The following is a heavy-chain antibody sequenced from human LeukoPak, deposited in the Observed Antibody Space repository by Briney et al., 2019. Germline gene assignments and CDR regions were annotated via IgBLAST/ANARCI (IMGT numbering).Heavy chain of an antibody. Sequence: GGSLRLSCAASGFTFSSYGMHWVRQAPGKGLEWVAFIRYDGSNKYYADSVKGRFTISRDNSKNTLYLQMNSLRAEDTAVYYCAKDLARYCSSTSCFYMDVWGKGTTVTVSS. CDR1: GFTFSSYG. D-gene: IGHD2-2*01. CDR2: IRYDGSNK. CDR3: AKDLARYCSSTSCFYMDV. V-gene: IGHV3-30*02. J-gene: IGHJ6*03.